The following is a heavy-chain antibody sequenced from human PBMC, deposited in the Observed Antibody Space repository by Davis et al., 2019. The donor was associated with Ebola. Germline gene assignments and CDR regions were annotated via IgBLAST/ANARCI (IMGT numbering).Heavy chain of an antibody. CDR2: IYYSGST. CDR3: ARDQYYYDSSGYHRGAFDI. Sequence: SETLSLTCTVSGDSISSGGYSWNWLRQSPGKGLEWIGYIYYSGSTDYNPSLKSRVTISVDTSKNQFSLKLSSVTAADTAVYYCARDQYYYDSSGYHRGAFDIWGQGTMVTVSS. V-gene: IGHV4-61*08. D-gene: IGHD3-22*01. CDR1: GDSISSGGYS. J-gene: IGHJ3*02.